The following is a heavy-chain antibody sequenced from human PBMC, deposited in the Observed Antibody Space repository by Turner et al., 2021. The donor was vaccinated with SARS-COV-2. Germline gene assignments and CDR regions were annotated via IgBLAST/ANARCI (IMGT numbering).Heavy chain of an antibody. V-gene: IGHV3-23*01. CDR3: AKAWRIVVLIHFDY. CDR1: GFTFSSYA. D-gene: IGHD3-22*01. CDR2: ISGSGGST. Sequence: EVQLLESGGGLVQPGGSLRLSCAASGFTFSSYAMSWVRQAPGKGLEWVSGISGSGGSTYHADSVKGRFTISRDNSKNTLYLQMNSLRAEDTAVYYCAKAWRIVVLIHFDYWGQGTLVTVSS. J-gene: IGHJ4*02.